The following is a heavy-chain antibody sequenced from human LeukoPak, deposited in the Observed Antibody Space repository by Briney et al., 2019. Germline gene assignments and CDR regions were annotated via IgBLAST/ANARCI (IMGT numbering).Heavy chain of an antibody. CDR3: ARSLRADDDY. J-gene: IGHJ4*02. CDR2: VNPNSGGT. V-gene: IGHV1-2*06. D-gene: IGHD5-24*01. CDR1: GYSFTGYY. Sequence: ASVKVSCKASGYSFTGYYIYWVRQAPGLGLEWMGRVNPNSGGTNYAQKFQDRVTMTRDTSISTVYMELSRLRFGDTAVYYCARSLRADDDYWGQGTLVTVSS.